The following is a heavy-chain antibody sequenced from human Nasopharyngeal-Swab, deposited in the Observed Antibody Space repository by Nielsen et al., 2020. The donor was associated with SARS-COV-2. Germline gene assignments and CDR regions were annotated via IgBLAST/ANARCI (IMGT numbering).Heavy chain of an antibody. CDR2: INHSGST. Sequence: WIRQPPGKGLEWIGEINHSGSTNYNPSLKSRVTISVDTSKNQFSLKLSSVTAADTAVYYCARGRASYYYGMDVWGQGTTVTVSS. J-gene: IGHJ6*02. CDR3: ARGRASYYYGMDV. V-gene: IGHV4-34*01.